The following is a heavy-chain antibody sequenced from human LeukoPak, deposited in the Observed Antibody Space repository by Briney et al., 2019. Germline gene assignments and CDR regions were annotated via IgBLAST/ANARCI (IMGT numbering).Heavy chain of an antibody. CDR1: GGSISSGSYY. J-gene: IGHJ4*02. D-gene: IGHD3-10*01. Sequence: PSQTLSLTCTVSGGSISSGSYYWSWIRQPAGKGLEWIGRIYTSGSTNYNPSLKSRVTISADTSENQFSLKLSSVTAADTAVYYCARDLSYGSGSYTLDYWGQGTLVTVSS. CDR3: ARDLSYGSGSYTLDY. V-gene: IGHV4-61*02. CDR2: IYTSGST.